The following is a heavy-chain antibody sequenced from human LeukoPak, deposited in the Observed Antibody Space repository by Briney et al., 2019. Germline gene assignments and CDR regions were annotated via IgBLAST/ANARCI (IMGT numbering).Heavy chain of an antibody. CDR3: ARDTAVAGIFDY. CDR1: GGSLSSYY. D-gene: IGHD6-19*01. CDR2: IYTSGST. Sequence: SETLSLTCTVSGGSLSSYYWSWIRQPAGKGLEWIGRIYTSGSTNYDPSLKSRVTISVDKSKNQFSLKLSSVTAADTAVYYCARDTAVAGIFDYWGQGTLVTVSS. V-gene: IGHV4-4*07. J-gene: IGHJ4*02.